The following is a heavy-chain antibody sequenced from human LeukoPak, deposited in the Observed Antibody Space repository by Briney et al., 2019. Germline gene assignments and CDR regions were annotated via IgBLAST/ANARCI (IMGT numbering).Heavy chain of an antibody. CDR3: AKYYDYGGVNWFDP. V-gene: IGHV3-23*01. CDR2: ISGSGGST. J-gene: IGHJ5*02. CDR1: GFTFSSYA. D-gene: IGHD4-23*01. Sequence: RGSLRLSCAASGFTFSSYAMSWVRQAPGKGLEWVSGISGSGGSTYYADSVKGRFTISRDNSKNTLYLQMNSLRAEDTAGYYCAKYYDYGGVNWFDPWGQGTLIIVSS.